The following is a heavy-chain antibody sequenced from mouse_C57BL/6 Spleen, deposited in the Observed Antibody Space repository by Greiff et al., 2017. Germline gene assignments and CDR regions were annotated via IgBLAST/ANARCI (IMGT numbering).Heavy chain of an antibody. Sequence: EVKLMESGGGLVKPGGSLKLSCAASGFTFSSYAMSWVRQTPEKRLEWVATISDGGSYTYYPDNVKGRFTISRDNAKNNLYLQMSHLKSEDTAMYYCARDQDYYVDYWGQGTTLTVSS. V-gene: IGHV5-4*01. CDR2: ISDGGSYT. CDR1: GFTFSSYA. CDR3: ARDQDYYVDY. J-gene: IGHJ2*01. D-gene: IGHD3-2*02.